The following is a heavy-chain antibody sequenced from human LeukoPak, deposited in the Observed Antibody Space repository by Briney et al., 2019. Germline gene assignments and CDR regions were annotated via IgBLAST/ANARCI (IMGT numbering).Heavy chain of an antibody. V-gene: IGHV3-21*04. J-gene: IGHJ4*02. Sequence: GGSLRLSCAASGFTFSSYSMNWVRQAPGKGLEWVSSISSSSSYIYYADSVKGRFTISRDNAKNTLYLQMDSLRADDTAVYYCARYSGSYYYPPAWDLWGQGTLVTVSS. CDR3: ARYSGSYYYPPAWDL. D-gene: IGHD1-26*01. CDR1: GFTFSSYS. CDR2: ISSSSSYI.